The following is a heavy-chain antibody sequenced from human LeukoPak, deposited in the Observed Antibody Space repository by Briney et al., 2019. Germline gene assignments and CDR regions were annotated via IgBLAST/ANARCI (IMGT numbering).Heavy chain of an antibody. D-gene: IGHD3-10*01. CDR3: ARDRVGDTYGYYYGMDV. CDR1: GYTFTSCN. CDR2: INPSGGST. J-gene: IGHJ6*02. V-gene: IGHV1-46*01. Sequence: ASVKVSCKASGYTFTSCNMHCVRQAPGQGPEWMGIINPSGGSTRYAQKFQGRVTMTTDTSTSTVYMELSSLRSEDTAVYYCARDRVGDTYGYYYGMDVWGQGTTVTVSS.